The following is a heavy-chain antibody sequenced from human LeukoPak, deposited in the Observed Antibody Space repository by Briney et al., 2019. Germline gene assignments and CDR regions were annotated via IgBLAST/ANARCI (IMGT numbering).Heavy chain of an antibody. CDR2: FDPEDGET. CDR1: GYTFTSHG. D-gene: IGHD1-26*01. Sequence: GASVKVSCKASGYTFTSHGISWVRQAPGQGLEWMGGFDPEDGETIYAQKFQGRVTMTEDTSTDTAYMELSSLRSEDTAVYYCATGPPAAPRYIVGATTREYYFDYWGQGTLVTVSS. V-gene: IGHV1-24*01. J-gene: IGHJ4*02. CDR3: ATGPPAAPRYIVGATTREYYFDY.